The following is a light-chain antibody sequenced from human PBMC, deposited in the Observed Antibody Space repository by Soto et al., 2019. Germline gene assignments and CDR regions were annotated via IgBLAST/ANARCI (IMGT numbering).Light chain of an antibody. V-gene: IGLV2-14*01. Sequence: QSALTQPASVSGSPGQSITISCTGTSSDVGGYNYVSWYQQHPGKAPKFMIYNVSNRPSGVSNRFSGSKSGNTASLTISGPQAEDEAYYYCSSYTSSSTLYVFGTGTKVTVL. J-gene: IGLJ1*01. CDR2: NVS. CDR1: SSDVGGYNY. CDR3: SSYTSSSTLYV.